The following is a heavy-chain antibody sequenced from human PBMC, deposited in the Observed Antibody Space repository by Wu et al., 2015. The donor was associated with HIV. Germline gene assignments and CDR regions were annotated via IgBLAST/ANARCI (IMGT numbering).Heavy chain of an antibody. CDR1: GGTFSSFA. D-gene: IGHD6-19*01. CDR2: IIPLFDTA. Sequence: QVQLVQSGAEVKKPGSSVKVSCKASGGTFSSFAVSWVRQAPGQGLEWMGGIIPLFDTAHSAQNFQGRVTITADESTSTAYMELSSLRSEDTAVYYCATGIAVAGLDAFDIWGQGDNGHRLF. J-gene: IGHJ3*02. V-gene: IGHV1-69*12. CDR3: ATGIAVAGLDAFDI.